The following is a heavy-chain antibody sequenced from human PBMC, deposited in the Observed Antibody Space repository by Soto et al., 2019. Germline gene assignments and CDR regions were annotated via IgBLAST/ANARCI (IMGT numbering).Heavy chain of an antibody. CDR3: ARVGWIPL. CDR1: GGSIRSGDNY. V-gene: IGHV4-30-4*01. J-gene: IGHJ4*02. Sequence: SETLSLTCTVSGGSIRSGDNYWSWIRQPPGKGLEWIGYMYSSGSTDYNPSLKSRVTISADMSKNQFSLKVRSVTAADTAVYYCARVGWIPLWGQGPLVTVSS. CDR2: MYSSGST. D-gene: IGHD5-12*01.